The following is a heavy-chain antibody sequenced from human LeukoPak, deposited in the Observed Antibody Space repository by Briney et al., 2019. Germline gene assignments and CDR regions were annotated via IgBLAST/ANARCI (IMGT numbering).Heavy chain of an antibody. V-gene: IGHV1-18*01. CDR1: GYTFTSYG. CDR2: ISAYNGNT. CDR3: ARQIGDYVWGSYSTLDY. D-gene: IGHD3-16*01. J-gene: IGHJ4*02. Sequence: ASVKVSCKASGYTFTSYGISWVRQAPGQGLEWMGWISAYNGNTNYAQKLQGRVTMTTDTSTSTAYMEMRSLRSDDTAVYYCARQIGDYVWGSYSTLDYWGQGTLVTVSS.